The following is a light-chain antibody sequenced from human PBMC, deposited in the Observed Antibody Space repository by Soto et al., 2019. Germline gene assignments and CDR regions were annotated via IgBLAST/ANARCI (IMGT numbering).Light chain of an antibody. V-gene: IGKV1-5*03. Sequence: DIHLTQSPSTLSSSVGDRITITCRASQSVSRWFAWYQQKPGRAPQLLIYTTSSLESGVPSWFSGSGSGTVFTLTISSLPADDFATYYCQHYKAYSWTFGQGTKVEIK. CDR3: QHYKAYSWT. CDR1: QSVSRW. J-gene: IGKJ1*01. CDR2: TTS.